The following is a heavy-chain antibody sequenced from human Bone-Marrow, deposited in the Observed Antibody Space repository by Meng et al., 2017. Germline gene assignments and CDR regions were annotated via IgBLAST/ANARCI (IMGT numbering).Heavy chain of an antibody. Sequence: GESLKISCAASGFTFSSYSMNWVRQAPGKGLEWVSAISGSGGSTYYADSVKGRFTISRDNSKNTLYLQMNSLRAEDTAVYYCASWLRVDPDYWGQGTLVTVSS. D-gene: IGHD5-12*01. V-gene: IGHV3-23*01. J-gene: IGHJ4*02. CDR1: GFTFSSYS. CDR3: ASWLRVDPDY. CDR2: ISGSGGST.